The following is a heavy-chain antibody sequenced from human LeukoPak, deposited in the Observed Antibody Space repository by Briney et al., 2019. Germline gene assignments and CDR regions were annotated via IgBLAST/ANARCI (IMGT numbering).Heavy chain of an antibody. D-gene: IGHD2-2*01. CDR3: ARGPGGYCSSTSCHPWWFDP. Sequence: PSETLSLTCTVSGGSISSSSYYWGWIRQPPGKGLEWIGSIYYSGSTYYNPSLKSRVTISVDTSKNQFSLKLSSVTAADTAVYYCARGPGGYCSSTSCHPWWFDPWGQGTLVTVSS. V-gene: IGHV4-39*07. J-gene: IGHJ5*02. CDR2: IYYSGST. CDR1: GGSISSSSYY.